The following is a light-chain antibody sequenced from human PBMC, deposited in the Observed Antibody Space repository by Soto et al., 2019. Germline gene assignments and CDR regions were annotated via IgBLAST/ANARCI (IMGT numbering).Light chain of an antibody. J-gene: IGLJ2*01. CDR2: DVS. V-gene: IGLV2-14*01. Sequence: QSALTQPASVSGSPGQSITISCNGTSSDVGSYNYVSWYQQHPGKVPKLIIYDVSHRPSGVSNRFSASKSGNTASLTISGLQAEDEADYYCSSYTGGSTLVVFGGGTKLTVL. CDR3: SSYTGGSTLVV. CDR1: SSDVGSYNY.